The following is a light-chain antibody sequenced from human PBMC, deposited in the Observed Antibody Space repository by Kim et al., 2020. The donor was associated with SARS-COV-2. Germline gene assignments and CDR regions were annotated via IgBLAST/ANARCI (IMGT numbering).Light chain of an antibody. CDR3: SSYTSSSTPYV. Sequence: QSITIPCTGTGSDVGGYNYVSWDQQHPGKAPKLMIYDVSNRPSGVSNRFSGSKSGNTASLTISGLQAEDEADYYCSSYTSSSTPYVFGTGTKVTVL. J-gene: IGLJ1*01. CDR2: DVS. CDR1: GSDVGGYNY. V-gene: IGLV2-14*03.